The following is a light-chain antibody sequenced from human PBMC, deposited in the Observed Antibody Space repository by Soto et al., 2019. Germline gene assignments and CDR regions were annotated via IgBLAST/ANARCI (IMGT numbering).Light chain of an antibody. CDR1: QTISSY. J-gene: IGKJ3*01. CDR3: QQSYSSQFT. V-gene: IGKV1-39*01. CDR2: AAS. Sequence: DIQMTQSPSSLSASVGDRVTITCRARQTISSYLNWYQQKPGKAPNLLIYAASSLQSGVPSRFSGSGSGTDFTLTISSLQPEDFATYYCQQSYSSQFTFGPGTKVDIK.